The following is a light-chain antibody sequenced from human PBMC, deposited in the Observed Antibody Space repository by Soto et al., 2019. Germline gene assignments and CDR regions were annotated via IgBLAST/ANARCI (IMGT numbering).Light chain of an antibody. CDR3: QQYDSYSSGT. V-gene: IGKV1-5*03. Sequence: DIQMTQSPSTLSASVGDRVTITCRASQSISSWLAWYQQKPGKAPKLLIYKASSLESGVPSRFSGSGSGTEFTLTISNLQPDDFATYYCQQYDSYSSGTFGQGTKVDI. CDR1: QSISSW. J-gene: IGKJ1*01. CDR2: KAS.